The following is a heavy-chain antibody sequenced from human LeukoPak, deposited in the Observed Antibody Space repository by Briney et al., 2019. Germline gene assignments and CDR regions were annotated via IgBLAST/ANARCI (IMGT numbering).Heavy chain of an antibody. D-gene: IGHD6-19*01. V-gene: IGHV4-38-2*02. Sequence: SETLSLTCTVSGYSISSGYYWGWIRQPPGKGLEWIGSIYHSGSTYYNPSPKSRVTISVDTSKNQFSLKLSSVTAADTAVYYCARAVDIWGQGTMVTVSS. CDR3: ARAVDI. J-gene: IGHJ3*02. CDR1: GYSISSGYY. CDR2: IYHSGST.